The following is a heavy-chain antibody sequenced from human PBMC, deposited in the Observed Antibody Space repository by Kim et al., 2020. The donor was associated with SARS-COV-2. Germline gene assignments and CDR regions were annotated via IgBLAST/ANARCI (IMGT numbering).Heavy chain of an antibody. D-gene: IGHD2-8*02. J-gene: IGHJ4*02. CDR2: SRGDGLGP. CDR3: GRDFDDTGVTGTGSDY. Sequence: GGSLRLSCAVSGFTFSSHWMHWVRQAPGKGLVWVSRSRGDGLGPSYADSVKGRFIISRDNAKNTLYLQMNSLRVDDTAVYYCGRDFDDTGVTGTGSDYWGQGILVTVSS. V-gene: IGHV3-74*01. CDR1: GFTFSSHW.